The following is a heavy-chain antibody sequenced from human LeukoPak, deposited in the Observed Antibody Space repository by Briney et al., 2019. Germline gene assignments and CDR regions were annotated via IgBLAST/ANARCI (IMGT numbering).Heavy chain of an antibody. CDR2: IKQDGSEK. Sequence: GGSLRLSCAAPGFTFSSYWMSWVRQAPGKGLEWVANIKQDGSEKYYVDSVKGRFTISRDNAKNSLYLQMNSLRAEDTAVYYCAREILRGSGAFDIWGQGTMVTVSS. CDR3: AREILRGSGAFDI. V-gene: IGHV3-7*01. D-gene: IGHD1-26*01. CDR1: GFTFSSYW. J-gene: IGHJ3*02.